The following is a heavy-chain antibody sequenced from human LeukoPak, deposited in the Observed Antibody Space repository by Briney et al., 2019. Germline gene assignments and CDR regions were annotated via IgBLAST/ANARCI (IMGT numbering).Heavy chain of an antibody. V-gene: IGHV3-43*02. CDR3: AKGYHYDSSGYYYFDY. CDR1: GFTFDDYA. D-gene: IGHD3-22*01. J-gene: IGHJ4*02. Sequence: GGSLRLSCAASGFTFDDYAMHWVRQAPGKGMEWVSFITGDGGSTYYADSVKGRFTISRDNSKNSLYLQMNSLRTQDTALYYCAKGYHYDSSGYYYFDYWGQGTLVTVSS. CDR2: ITGDGGST.